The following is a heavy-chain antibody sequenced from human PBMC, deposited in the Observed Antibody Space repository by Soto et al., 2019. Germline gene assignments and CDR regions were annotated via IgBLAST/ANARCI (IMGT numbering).Heavy chain of an antibody. D-gene: IGHD3-16*02. CDR2: IWYDGSNK. CDR3: AREGYYDYVWGSYRYSRYYFDY. V-gene: IGHV3-33*01. Sequence: ALRLSCAASGFTFSSYGMHWVRQAPGKGLEWVAVIWYDGSNKYYADSVKGRFTISRDNSKNTLYLQMNSLRAEDTAVYYCAREGYYDYVWGSYRYSRYYFDYWGQGTLVTVSS. J-gene: IGHJ4*02. CDR1: GFTFSSYG.